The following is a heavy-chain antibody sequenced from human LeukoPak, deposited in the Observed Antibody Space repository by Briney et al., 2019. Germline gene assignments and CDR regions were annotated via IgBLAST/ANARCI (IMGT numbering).Heavy chain of an antibody. V-gene: IGHV3-64D*06. CDR3: VKECRDGYTRAFDY. D-gene: IGHD5-24*01. CDR1: GFTFSSHA. Sequence: GGSLRLSCSASGFTFSSHAMHWVRQAPGKGLEYVSAISSNGGSTYYADSVKGRFTISRDNSRNTLYLQMSSLRAEDTAVYYCVKECRDGYTRAFDYWGQGTLVTVSS. CDR2: ISSNGGST. J-gene: IGHJ4*02.